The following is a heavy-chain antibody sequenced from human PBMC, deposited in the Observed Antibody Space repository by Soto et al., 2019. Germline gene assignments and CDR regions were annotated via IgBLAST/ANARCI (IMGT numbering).Heavy chain of an antibody. V-gene: IGHV4-59*08. J-gene: IGHJ6*02. CDR3: ARRPYYYYYVMDV. CDR1: CGAINNVY. Sequence: SELQSFTYNVSCGAINNVYWSWIRQPPGKGLEWIGYIYYSGSANYNSSLKSRVTISIDTSKNQFSLNLNSVTAADTAVYYCARRPYYYYYVMDVWGQGTTVTVSS. CDR2: IYYSGSA.